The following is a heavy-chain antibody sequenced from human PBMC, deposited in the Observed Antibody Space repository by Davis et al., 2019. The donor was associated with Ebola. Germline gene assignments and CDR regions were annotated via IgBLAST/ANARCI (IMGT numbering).Heavy chain of an antibody. V-gene: IGHV2-5*02. CDR2: IYWDDDK. Sequence: SGPTLVKPPQSLTLTCTFSGFSLSTSGVGVGWIRQPPGKALEWLSVIYWDDDKRYSPSLKSRLTITRDTSKNQVVLTMTNMDPVDTATYYCAHRDYDSGSFDYWGQGTLVTVSS. CDR1: GFSLSTSGVG. J-gene: IGHJ4*02. D-gene: IGHD3-10*01. CDR3: AHRDYDSGSFDY.